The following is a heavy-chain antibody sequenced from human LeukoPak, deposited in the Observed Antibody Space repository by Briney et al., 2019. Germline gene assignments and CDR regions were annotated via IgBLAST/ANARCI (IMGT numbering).Heavy chain of an antibody. CDR1: GYSFTSYS. CDR2: ISPGDSDT. CDR3: ARRHDSSGYYYVGDNWFAS. D-gene: IGHD3-22*01. J-gene: IGHJ5*01. Sequence: GESLKISCKGPGYSFTSYSIGWVRQMPGKGLERMGIISPGDSDTRYSPSFQGQVTFSVDTSISTAYLQWSSLKASYTAIYYCARRHDSSGYYYVGDNWFASWGQRTLVTVSS. V-gene: IGHV5-51*01.